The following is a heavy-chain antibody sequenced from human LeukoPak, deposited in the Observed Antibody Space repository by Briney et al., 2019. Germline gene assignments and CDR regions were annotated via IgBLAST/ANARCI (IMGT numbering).Heavy chain of an antibody. J-gene: IGHJ4*02. CDR2: ILYDGTNQ. Sequence: GGSLRLSCAASGFVFSTYAMHWVRQAPGKGLEWVAVILYDGTNQYYADSVKGRFTISRDNSRNTLYLQMNSLKVEDTAVYYCARDFRDYRDYVAYFDSWGQGTLVTVPS. V-gene: IGHV3-30-3*01. D-gene: IGHD4-17*01. CDR1: GFVFSTYA. CDR3: ARDFRDYRDYVAYFDS.